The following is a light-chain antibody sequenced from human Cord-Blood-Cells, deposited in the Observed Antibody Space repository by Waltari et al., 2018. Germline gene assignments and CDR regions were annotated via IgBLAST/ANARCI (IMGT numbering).Light chain of an antibody. CDR1: QSISSH. CDR3: QQSYSTPLT. J-gene: IGKJ4*01. V-gene: IGKV1-39*01. Sequence: IRMTQSPSSLSAAVGDRGTITCRASQSISSHLNWYQQNPGKAPKLLSYADSSLQSGVPSRFSGSGSVTDFALTISSPQPEDFATYYCQQSYSTPLTFGGGTTVEIK. CDR2: ADS.